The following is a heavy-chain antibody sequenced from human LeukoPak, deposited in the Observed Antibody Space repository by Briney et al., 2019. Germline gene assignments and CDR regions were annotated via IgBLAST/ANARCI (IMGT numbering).Heavy chain of an antibody. J-gene: IGHJ4*02. V-gene: IGHV4-31*03. CDR3: AREVMVRGVLNYFDY. CDR2: IYYSGST. Sequence: SQTLSLTCTVSGGSISSGGYYWSWIRQHPGKGLEWIGYIYYSGSTCYNPSLKSRVTISVDTSKNQFSLKLSSVTAADTAVYYCAREVMVRGVLNYFDYWGQGTLVTVSS. CDR1: GGSISSGGYY. D-gene: IGHD3-10*01.